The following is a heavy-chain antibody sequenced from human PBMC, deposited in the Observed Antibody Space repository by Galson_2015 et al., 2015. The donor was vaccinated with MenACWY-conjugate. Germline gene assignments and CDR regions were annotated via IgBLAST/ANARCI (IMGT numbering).Heavy chain of an antibody. CDR3: ARDKIDTVTEYYYYYGMDV. Sequence: SLRLSCAASGFTFSSYWMSWVRQAPGKGLEWVANIKQDGSEKYYVDSVKGRFTISRDNAKNSLYLQMNSLRAEDTAVYYCARDKIDTVTEYYYYYGMDVWGQGTTVTVSS. CDR1: GFTFSSYW. D-gene: IGHD4-17*01. CDR2: IKQDGSEK. V-gene: IGHV3-7*03. J-gene: IGHJ6*02.